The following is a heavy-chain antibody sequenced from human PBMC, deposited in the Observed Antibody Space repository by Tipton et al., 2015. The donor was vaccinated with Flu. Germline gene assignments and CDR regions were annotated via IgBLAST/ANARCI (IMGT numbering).Heavy chain of an antibody. Sequence: TLSLTCTVSGGSISSYYWSWIRQPAGKGLEWIGRIYTSGSTNYNPSLKSRVTMSVDTSKNQFSLKLSSVTAADTAVYYCARLGPGDYYDSSGYYPEGWYFYLWGRGTLVTVSS. V-gene: IGHV4-4*07. CDR3: ARLGPGDYYDSSGYYPEGWYFYL. D-gene: IGHD3-22*01. J-gene: IGHJ2*01. CDR1: GGSISSYY. CDR2: IYTSGST.